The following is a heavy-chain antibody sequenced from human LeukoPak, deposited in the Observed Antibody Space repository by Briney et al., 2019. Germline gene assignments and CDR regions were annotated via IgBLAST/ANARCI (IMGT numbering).Heavy chain of an antibody. CDR3: TRYSGAAAGNRAFDI. D-gene: IGHD6-13*01. Sequence: GGSLRLSCAASGFTFSGSAMHWVRQASGKGLEWVGRIRSKANSYATAYAASVKGRFTISRDDSKNTAYLQMNSLKTEDTAVYYCTRYSGAAAGNRAFDIWGQGTMVTVSS. V-gene: IGHV3-73*01. CDR1: GFTFSGSA. CDR2: IRSKANSYAT. J-gene: IGHJ3*02.